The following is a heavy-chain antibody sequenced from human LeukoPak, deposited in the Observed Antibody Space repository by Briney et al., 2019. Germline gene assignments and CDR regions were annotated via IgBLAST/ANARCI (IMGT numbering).Heavy chain of an antibody. Sequence: PGGSLRLSCAASGFTFKIYSMNWVRQAPGKGLEWVSAISGSGGSTYYADSVKGRFTISRDNSKNTLYLQMNSLRAEDTAVYYCAKAYDFWSGYPIDYWGQGTLVTVSS. J-gene: IGHJ4*02. CDR2: ISGSGGST. CDR1: GFTFKIYS. CDR3: AKAYDFWSGYPIDY. D-gene: IGHD3-3*01. V-gene: IGHV3-23*01.